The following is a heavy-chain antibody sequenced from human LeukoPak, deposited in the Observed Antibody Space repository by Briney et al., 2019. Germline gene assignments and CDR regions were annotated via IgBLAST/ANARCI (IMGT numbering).Heavy chain of an antibody. Sequence: KTSETLSLTCTVSGGSINNYFWSWIRQSPGKGLEWIGYIFFSGRTNYNPSLKSRVTISVDTSKNQFSPRLSSVTAADTAVYYCARQMGTSRFDFWGQGTLVTVSS. CDR1: GGSINNYF. D-gene: IGHD1-14*01. V-gene: IGHV4-59*08. J-gene: IGHJ4*02. CDR2: IFFSGRT. CDR3: ARQMGTSRFDF.